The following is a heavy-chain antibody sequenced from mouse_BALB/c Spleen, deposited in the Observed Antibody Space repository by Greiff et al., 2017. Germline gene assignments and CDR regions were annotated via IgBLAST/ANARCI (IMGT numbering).Heavy chain of an antibody. D-gene: IGHD2-4*01. J-gene: IGHJ2*01. CDR1: GFTFSSYG. V-gene: IGHV5-6*01. Sequence: VQLKESGGDLVKPGGSLKLSCAASGFTFSSYGMSWVRQTPDKRLEWVATISSGGSYTYYPDSVKGRFTISRDNAKNTLYLQMSSLKSEDTAMYYCARPPYDYDENYFDYWGQGTTLTVSS. CDR2: ISSGGSYT. CDR3: ARPPYDYDENYFDY.